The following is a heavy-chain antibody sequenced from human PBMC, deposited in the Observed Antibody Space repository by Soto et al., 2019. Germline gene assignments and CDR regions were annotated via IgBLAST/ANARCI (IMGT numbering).Heavy chain of an antibody. Sequence: GGSLRLSCAASGFTFSNAWMSWVRQAPGKGLGWVGRIKSKTDGGTTDYAAPVKGRFTISRDDSKNTLYLQMNSLKTEDTAVYYCTTDVVAPITIFGVVIIPSLDYWGQGTLVTVSS. D-gene: IGHD3-3*01. J-gene: IGHJ4*02. CDR3: TTDVVAPITIFGVVIIPSLDY. V-gene: IGHV3-15*01. CDR1: GFTFSNAW. CDR2: IKSKTDGGTT.